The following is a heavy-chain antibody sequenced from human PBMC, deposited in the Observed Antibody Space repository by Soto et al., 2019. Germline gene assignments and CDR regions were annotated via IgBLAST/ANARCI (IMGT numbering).Heavy chain of an antibody. CDR1: GGTFSSYA. V-gene: IGHV1-69*13. D-gene: IGHD2-2*01. CDR2: IIPIFATA. J-gene: IGHJ6*02. CDR3: ARVEWCSSTSCYLTDHYYYGMDV. Sequence: SVKVSCKASGGTFSSYAISWVRQAPGQGLEWMGGIIPIFATANYAQKFQGRVTITADESTSTAYMELSSLRSEDTAVYYCARVEWCSSTSCYLTDHYYYGMDVWSQGTTVTVSS.